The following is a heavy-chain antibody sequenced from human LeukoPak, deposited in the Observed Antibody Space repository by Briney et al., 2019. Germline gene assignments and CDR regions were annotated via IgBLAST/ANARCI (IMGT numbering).Heavy chain of an antibody. Sequence: PGRSLRLSCAASGFTFDDYAMHWVRQAPGKGLEWVSGISWNSGNIDYVDSVKGRFTISRDNAKSSLYLQMHSLRAEDTALYYCGKGGYYDSSGPPDYWGQGSLVTVSS. J-gene: IGHJ4*02. V-gene: IGHV3-9*01. CDR1: GFTFDDYA. CDR3: GKGGYYDSSGPPDY. CDR2: ISWNSGNI. D-gene: IGHD3-22*01.